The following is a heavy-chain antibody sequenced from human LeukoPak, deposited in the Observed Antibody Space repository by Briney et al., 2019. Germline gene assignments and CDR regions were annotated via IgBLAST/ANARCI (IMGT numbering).Heavy chain of an antibody. V-gene: IGHV3-23*01. Sequence: GGSLRLSCSASGFSFSSYAMSWVRQAPGKGLGWVSALGGSGGSTYYADSAYYADSVKGRFTISRDNSKNTLYLQMNSLSTDDTAVYYCARTPYDYVWGSYRNRHDAFDIWGQGTMVTVSS. CDR3: ARTPYDYVWGSYRNRHDAFDI. D-gene: IGHD3-16*02. CDR2: LGGSGGSTYYADSA. CDR1: GFSFSSYA. J-gene: IGHJ3*02.